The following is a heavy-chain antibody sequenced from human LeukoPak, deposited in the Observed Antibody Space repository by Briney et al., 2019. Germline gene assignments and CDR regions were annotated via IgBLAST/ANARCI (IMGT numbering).Heavy chain of an antibody. CDR3: ARGTIAADDFYYMDV. CDR2: INHSGST. V-gene: IGHV4-34*01. CDR1: GGSFSGYY. D-gene: IGHD6-13*01. J-gene: IGHJ6*03. Sequence: SETLSLTCAVYGGSFSGYYWSWIRQPPGKGLEWIGEINHSGSTNYNPSLKSRVTISVDTSKNHFSLRLSSVTAADTAVYYCARGTIAADDFYYMDVWGKGTTVTISS.